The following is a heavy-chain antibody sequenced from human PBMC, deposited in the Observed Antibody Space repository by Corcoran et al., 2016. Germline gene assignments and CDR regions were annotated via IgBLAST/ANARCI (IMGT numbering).Heavy chain of an antibody. CDR1: GESVSSNSAA. Sequence: QVQLQQSGPGLVKPSQALALTCAIAGESVSSNSAAWNWIRQSPSRGLEWLGRTYYRSKWYNDYAVSVKSRITINPDTYKNQCSVQLNSVTPEDTAVYYCARALGTYYYDSSGSSYGQDWFDPWGQGTLVTVSS. D-gene: IGHD3-22*01. CDR2: TYYRSKWYN. J-gene: IGHJ5*02. V-gene: IGHV6-1*01. CDR3: ARALGTYYYDSSGSSYGQDWFDP.